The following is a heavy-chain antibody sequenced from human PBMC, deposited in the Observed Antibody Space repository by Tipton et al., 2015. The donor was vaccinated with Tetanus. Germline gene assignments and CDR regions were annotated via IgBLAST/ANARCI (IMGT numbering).Heavy chain of an antibody. J-gene: IGHJ6*02. CDR2: IYFSGHT. CDR1: AGSINSYY. D-gene: IGHD6-19*01. V-gene: IGHV4-59*08. Sequence: PGLVKPSETLSLTCTVSAGSINSYYWSWLRLPPGKGLEWIGYIYFSGHTKYNPSLNSRVTMSIDTSKNQFSLRLTSVTEADTAIYYCARHSGWYNFYNGMDVWGQGTTVTVSS. CDR3: ARHSGWYNFYNGMDV.